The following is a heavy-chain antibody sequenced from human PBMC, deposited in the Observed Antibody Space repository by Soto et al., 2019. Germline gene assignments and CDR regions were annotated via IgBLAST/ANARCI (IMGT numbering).Heavy chain of an antibody. D-gene: IGHD2-2*01. CDR2: IKFDGSEK. V-gene: IGHV3-7*03. Sequence: RRLSCVASGFSFSDYWMSWVRQAPGKGPEWVANIKFDGSEKQYVDSVRGRYSISRDNFRNSLFLQMNSLRAGDTAIYYCVKDGGYCSSATCYSPRNHYFDSWGQGTLVTVSS. CDR1: GFSFSDYW. J-gene: IGHJ4*02. CDR3: VKDGGYCSSATCYSPRNHYFDS.